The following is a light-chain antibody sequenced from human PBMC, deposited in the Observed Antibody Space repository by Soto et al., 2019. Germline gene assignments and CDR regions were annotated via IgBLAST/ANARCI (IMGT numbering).Light chain of an antibody. Sequence: DIQMTQSTATLSASVGDIVTITCRATQGITTFLAWYQQRPGKDPNLLIYEASILESRAPSRFSGSGSGTEFTLTIGSLQPDDFATNYCHHYIGHPYTVGEGTKLEIE. J-gene: IGKJ2*01. V-gene: IGKV1-5*03. CDR1: QGITTF. CDR2: EAS. CDR3: HHYIGHPYT.